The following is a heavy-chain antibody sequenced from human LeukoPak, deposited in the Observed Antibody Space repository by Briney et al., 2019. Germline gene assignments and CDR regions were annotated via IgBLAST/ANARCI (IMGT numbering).Heavy chain of an antibody. J-gene: IGHJ6*03. Sequence: ASVKVSCKASGYTFTSYYMHWVRQAPGQGLEWMGWINPNSGGTNYAQKFQGRVTMTRDTSISTAYMELSRLRSDDTAVYYCARAYYGSGSYFQFYYYYYMDVWGKGTTVTVSS. V-gene: IGHV1-2*02. CDR2: INPNSGGT. D-gene: IGHD3-10*01. CDR1: GYTFTSYY. CDR3: ARAYYGSGSYFQFYYYYYMDV.